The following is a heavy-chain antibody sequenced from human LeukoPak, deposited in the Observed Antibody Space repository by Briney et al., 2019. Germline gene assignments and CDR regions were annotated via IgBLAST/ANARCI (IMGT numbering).Heavy chain of an antibody. V-gene: IGHV1-24*01. CDR3: ATDSYDSSGYYFLDY. Sequence: GASVKVSCKVSGYTLTELSMHWVRQAPGKGLEWMGGFDPEDGETIYAQKFQGRVTMTEDTSTDTAYMELSSLRSEDTAVYYCATDSYDSSGYYFLDYWGQGTLVTVPS. J-gene: IGHJ4*02. CDR1: GYTLTELS. D-gene: IGHD3-22*01. CDR2: FDPEDGET.